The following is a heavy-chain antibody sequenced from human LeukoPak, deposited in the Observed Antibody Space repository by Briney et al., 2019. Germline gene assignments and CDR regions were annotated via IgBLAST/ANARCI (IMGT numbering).Heavy chain of an antibody. CDR2: IIPIFGTA. D-gene: IGHD3-10*01. CDR3: ARDLGYGSGSYNAFDI. J-gene: IGHJ3*02. Sequence: ASVKVSCKASGGTFSSYAISWVRQAPGQGLEWMGGIIPIFGTANYAQKFQARVTITTDESTSTAYMELSSLRSEDTAVYYCARDLGYGSGSYNAFDIWGQGTMVTVSS. CDR1: GGTFSSYA. V-gene: IGHV1-69*05.